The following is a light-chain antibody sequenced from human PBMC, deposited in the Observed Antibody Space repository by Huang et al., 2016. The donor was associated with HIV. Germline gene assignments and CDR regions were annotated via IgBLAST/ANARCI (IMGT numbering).Light chain of an antibody. CDR1: QNIGDN. J-gene: IGKJ3*01. CDR3: HQFNNWPPRFT. V-gene: IGKV3-15*01. CDR2: GAA. Sequence: EIVMTQSPATLSVSPGERATLSCRASQNIGDNLTWYQHKPGHAPRLLIYGAAAGSTGIPPRFSGRGSGTDFTLTISGLESEDFAVYYCHQFNNWPPRFTFGPGTTVDVK.